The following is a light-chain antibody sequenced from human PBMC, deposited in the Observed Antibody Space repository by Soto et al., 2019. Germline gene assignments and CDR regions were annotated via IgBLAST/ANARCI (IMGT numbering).Light chain of an antibody. Sequence: QSALTQPASVSGSPGQSITISCTGTSSDVGSYNYVSWYQQYPGKAPKLMIYDVSNRPSGVSYRYSGSKSGNTASLTISGLQAEDEAEYDCSSYTTSSTHVVFGGGTKLTVL. CDR1: SSDVGSYNY. CDR3: SSYTTSSTHVV. CDR2: DVS. V-gene: IGLV2-14*01. J-gene: IGLJ2*01.